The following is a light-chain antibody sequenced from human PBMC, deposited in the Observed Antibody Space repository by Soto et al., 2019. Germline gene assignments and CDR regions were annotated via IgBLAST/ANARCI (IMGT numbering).Light chain of an antibody. V-gene: IGLV1-44*01. CDR2: TNN. Sequence: QPVLTQPPSTSGTPGQRVTISCSGSSSNIGSNTVHWYQQIPGTAPKLLIYTNNQRSSGVSDRFSGSKSDTSASLVISGLQSEDEADYYCATWDNGLPGVVFGGGTKVTVL. J-gene: IGLJ2*01. CDR1: SSNIGSNT. CDR3: ATWDNGLPGVV.